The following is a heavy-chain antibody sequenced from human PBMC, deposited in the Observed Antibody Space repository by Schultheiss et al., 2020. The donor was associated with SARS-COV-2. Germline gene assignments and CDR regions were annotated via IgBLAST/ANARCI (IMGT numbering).Heavy chain of an antibody. CDR2: IIPIFGTA. Sequence: SVKVSCKASGYTFTSYGISWVRQAPGQGLEWMGGIIPIFGTANYAQKFQGRVTITADESTSTAYMELSSLRSEDTAVYYCARAAVADFWGQGTLVTVSS. J-gene: IGHJ4*02. CDR1: GYTFTSYG. V-gene: IGHV1-69*13. D-gene: IGHD6-19*01. CDR3: ARAAVADF.